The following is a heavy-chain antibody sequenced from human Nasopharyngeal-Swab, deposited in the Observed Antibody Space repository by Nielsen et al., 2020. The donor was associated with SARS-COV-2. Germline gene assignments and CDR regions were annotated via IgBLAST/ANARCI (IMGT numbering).Heavy chain of an antibody. J-gene: IGHJ4*02. CDR3: AARGSSGWFGY. D-gene: IGHD6-19*01. V-gene: IGHV4-59*08. CDR1: GGSISSYY. CDR2: IYYSGST. Sequence: SETLSLTCTVSGGSISSYYWSWIRQLPGKGLEWIGYIYYSGSTNYNPSLKSRVTISVDTSKNQFSLKLSSVTAADTAVYYCAARGSSGWFGYWGQGTLVTVSS.